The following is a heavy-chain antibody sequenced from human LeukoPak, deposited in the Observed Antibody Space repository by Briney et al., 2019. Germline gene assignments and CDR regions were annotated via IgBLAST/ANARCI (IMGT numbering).Heavy chain of an antibody. CDR3: ARVRAGLGGGLWFDP. CDR2: IGAYNGKI. D-gene: IGHD3-10*01. V-gene: IGHV1-18*01. Sequence: ASVKVSCNTSGYTFTSFGISWVRQAPGQGLEWMGWIGAYNGKINYAQTFQGRVTMTTDTSTSTAYMELRSLRSDDTAVYYCARVRAGLGGGLWFDPWGQGTLVTVSS. CDR1: GYTFTSFG. J-gene: IGHJ5*02.